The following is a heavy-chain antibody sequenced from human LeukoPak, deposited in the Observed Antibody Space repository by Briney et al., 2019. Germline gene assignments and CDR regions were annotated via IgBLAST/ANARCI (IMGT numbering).Heavy chain of an antibody. Sequence: ASVKVSCKASGYTFTSYGISWVRQAPGQGLEWMGWISAYNGNTNYAQKLQGRVTMTTDTSTSTVYMDLRSLRSDDTAVYYCARVKSGGIVVVPAAKVWFDPWGQGTLVTVSS. CDR2: ISAYNGNT. CDR3: ARVKSGGIVVVPAAKVWFDP. CDR1: GYTFTSYG. J-gene: IGHJ5*02. D-gene: IGHD2-2*01. V-gene: IGHV1-18*01.